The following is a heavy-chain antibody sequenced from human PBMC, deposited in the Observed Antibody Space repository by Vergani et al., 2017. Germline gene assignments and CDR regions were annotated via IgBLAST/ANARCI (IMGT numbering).Heavy chain of an antibody. J-gene: IGHJ4*02. V-gene: IGHV1-69-2*01. CDR2: VDPEDGET. D-gene: IGHD6-13*01. Sequence: VQLVQSGAEVKKPGATVKISCKVSGYTFTDYYMHWVQQAPGKGLEWMGLVDPEDGETIYAEKFQGRVTMTRDTSTSTVYMELSSLRSEDTAVYYCARETGIAAAGLDYWGQGTLVTVSS. CDR1: GYTFTDYY. CDR3: ARETGIAAAGLDY.